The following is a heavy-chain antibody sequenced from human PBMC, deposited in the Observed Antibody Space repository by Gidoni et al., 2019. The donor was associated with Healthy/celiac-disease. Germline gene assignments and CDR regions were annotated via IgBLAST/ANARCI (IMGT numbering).Heavy chain of an antibody. Sequence: QVQLVQSGADLKKPGASVKVSCKASVDTFTSYDINWVRQATGQGLEWMGWMNPNSGNTGYAQKFQGRVTMTRNTSISTAYMELSSLRSEDTAVYYCASRIKTYQLLDAFDIWGQGTMVTVSS. D-gene: IGHD2-2*01. CDR3: ASRIKTYQLLDAFDI. CDR1: VDTFTSYD. V-gene: IGHV1-8*01. J-gene: IGHJ3*02. CDR2: MNPNSGNT.